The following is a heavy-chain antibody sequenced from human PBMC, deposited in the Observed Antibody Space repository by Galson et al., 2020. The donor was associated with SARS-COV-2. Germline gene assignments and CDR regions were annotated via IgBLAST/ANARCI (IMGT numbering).Heavy chain of an antibody. Sequence: ASVKVSCKASGYTFTGYYMHWVRQAPGQGLEWMGWINPNSGGTNYAQKFQGWVTMTRDTSISTAYMELSRLRSDDTAVYYCARDLGKTGIPLGMDVWGQGTTVTVSS. D-gene: IGHD3-16*01. J-gene: IGHJ6*02. CDR2: INPNSGGT. V-gene: IGHV1-2*04. CDR3: ARDLGKTGIPLGMDV. CDR1: GYTFTGYY.